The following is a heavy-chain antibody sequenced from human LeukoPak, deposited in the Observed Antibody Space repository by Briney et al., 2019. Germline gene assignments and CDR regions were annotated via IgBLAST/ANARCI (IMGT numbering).Heavy chain of an antibody. CDR1: GLTVTDNY. CDR2: IYTDGTT. J-gene: IGHJ4*02. V-gene: IGHV3-53*01. Sequence: GGSLRLYSAVSGLTVTDNYMSWVRQAPGKGLEWVSVIYTDGTTYHADSVKGRFTISRDKSKNTLFLQMNTLRADDTAVYHCARTNPVYGDYDYWGQGTLVTVSS. CDR3: ARTNPVYGDYDY. D-gene: IGHD4-17*01.